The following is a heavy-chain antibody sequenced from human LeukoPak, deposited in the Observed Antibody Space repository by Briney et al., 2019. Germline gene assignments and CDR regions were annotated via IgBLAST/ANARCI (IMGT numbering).Heavy chain of an antibody. J-gene: IGHJ4*02. CDR1: GYTFTSYD. D-gene: IGHD3-22*01. Sequence: SVKVSCKASGYTFTSYDINWVRQATGQGLEWMGGIIPIFGTANYAQKFQGRVTITADESTSTAYMELSSLRSEDTAVYYCARAFSSSGYAMYYFDYWGQGTLVTVSS. CDR2: IIPIFGTA. CDR3: ARAFSSSGYAMYYFDY. V-gene: IGHV1-69*13.